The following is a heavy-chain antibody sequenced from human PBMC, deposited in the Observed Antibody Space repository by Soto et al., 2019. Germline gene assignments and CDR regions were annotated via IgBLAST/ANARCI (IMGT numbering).Heavy chain of an antibody. CDR2: ISSSSSTI. CDR3: ARAGYDILTGYYKGPGAFDI. J-gene: IGHJ3*02. CDR1: GFTFSSYS. Sequence: EGSLRLSXAASGFTFSSYSMNWVRQAPGKGLEWVSYISSSSSTIYYADSVKGRFTISRDNAKNSLYLQMNSLRDEDTAVYYCARAGYDILTGYYKGPGAFDIWGQGTMVTVSS. D-gene: IGHD3-9*01. V-gene: IGHV3-48*02.